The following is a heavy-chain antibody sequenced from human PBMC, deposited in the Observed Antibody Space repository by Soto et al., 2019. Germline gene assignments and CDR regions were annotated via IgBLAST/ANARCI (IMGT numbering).Heavy chain of an antibody. V-gene: IGHV5-51*03. CDR1: GYNFNRYW. Sequence: EVHLAQSGAEVKKPGESLRISCKGSGYNFNRYWISWVRQMPGKGLEWMGIIYPGDSDTRYSPSLQVQVTISADKSSSVAYLQWSSLQASDTATYYCARSMVNGTYEAFDIWGQGTMVTVSS. CDR3: ARSMVNGTYEAFDI. D-gene: IGHD2-8*01. CDR2: IYPGDSDT. J-gene: IGHJ3*02.